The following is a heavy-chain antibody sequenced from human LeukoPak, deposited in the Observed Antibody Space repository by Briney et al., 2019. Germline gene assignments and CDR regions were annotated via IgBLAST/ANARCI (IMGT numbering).Heavy chain of an antibody. V-gene: IGHV1-2*02. Sequence: GETIYAQKFQGRVTMTRDTSISTAYMELSRLRSDDTAVYYCARDDAGFYYYYGMDVWGQGTTVTVSS. CDR2: GET. D-gene: IGHD2-2*01. CDR3: ARDDAGFYYYYGMDV. J-gene: IGHJ6*02.